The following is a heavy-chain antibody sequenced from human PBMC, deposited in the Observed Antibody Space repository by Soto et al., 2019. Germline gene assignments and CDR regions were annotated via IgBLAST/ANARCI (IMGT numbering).Heavy chain of an antibody. V-gene: IGHV3-23*01. Sequence: GGSLRLSCAASGFTFSSYAMSWVRQAPGKGLEWVSAISGSGGGTYYADSVKGRFTISRDNSKNTLYLQMNSLRAEDTAVYYCAKIRGYCSSTSCYGPLNVWDKGTTVTVSS. D-gene: IGHD2-2*01. J-gene: IGHJ6*04. CDR2: ISGSGGGT. CDR3: AKIRGYCSSTSCYGPLNV. CDR1: GFTFSSYA.